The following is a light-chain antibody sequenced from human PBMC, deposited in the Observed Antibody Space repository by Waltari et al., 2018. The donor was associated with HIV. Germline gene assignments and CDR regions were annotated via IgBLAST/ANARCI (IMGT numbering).Light chain of an antibody. CDR1: SSNIGAGYD. CDR2: GNT. J-gene: IGLJ3*02. CDR3: QSYDNSLSGHWG. V-gene: IGLV1-40*01. Sequence: QSALTQPPSVSGAPGQRVTISCTGSSSNIGAGYDVHWYQQLPGTAPKLLIYGNTNRPSGVPDRVSGSKSGTSASLAITGLQTEDEGTYYCQSYDNSLSGHWGFGGGTKLTVL.